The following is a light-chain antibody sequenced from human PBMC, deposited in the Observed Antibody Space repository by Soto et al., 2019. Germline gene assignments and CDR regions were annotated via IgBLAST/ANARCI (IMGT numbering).Light chain of an antibody. CDR1: QSVYNN. CDR2: GAS. Sequence: EIVLTQSPGTLSLSPGERATLSCRASQSVYNNLAWYQQKPGQAPRLLIYGASSRATGIPDRFSGSGSGTDFTLTISRLEPEDFAVYYCQQYGSSPETFGQGTRVDIK. J-gene: IGKJ1*01. V-gene: IGKV3-20*01. CDR3: QQYGSSPET.